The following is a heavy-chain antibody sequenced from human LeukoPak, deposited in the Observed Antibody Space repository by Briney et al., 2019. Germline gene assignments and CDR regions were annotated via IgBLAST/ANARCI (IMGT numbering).Heavy chain of an antibody. CDR2: ISSSSSYI. CDR1: GFTFSSYS. CDR3: ARAPDSLQSDY. Sequence: GGSLRLSCAASGFTFSSYSMNWVRQAPGKGLEWVSSISSSSSYIYYADSVKGRFTISRDNAKNSLYLQMNSLRAEDTAVYYCARAPDSLQSDYWGREPWSPSPQ. V-gene: IGHV3-21*01. D-gene: IGHD1-14*01. J-gene: IGHJ4*02.